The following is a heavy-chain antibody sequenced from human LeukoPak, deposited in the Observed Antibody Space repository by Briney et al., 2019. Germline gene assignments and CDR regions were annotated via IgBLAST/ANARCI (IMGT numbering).Heavy chain of an antibody. J-gene: IGHJ4*02. CDR3: ARHPYSGSYHFDY. Sequence: ASVKVSCKASGYIFTGYYMHWVRQAPGQGLEWMGWINPNSGGTNSAQKFQGRVTMTRDKSISTAYMELSRLTSDDTAVYYCARHPYSGSYHFDYWGQGTLVTVSS. CDR1: GYIFTGYY. V-gene: IGHV1-2*02. CDR2: INPNSGGT. D-gene: IGHD1-26*01.